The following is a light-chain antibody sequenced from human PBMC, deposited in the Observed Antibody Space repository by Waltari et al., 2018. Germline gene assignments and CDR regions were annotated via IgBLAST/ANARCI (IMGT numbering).Light chain of an antibody. CDR2: DAS. J-gene: IGKJ1*01. V-gene: IGKV1-12*01. Sequence: DIQMTQSPSSVSASAGDRVTITCRASQSISTRLAWYQQKPGKAPRLLIYDASSLQSGVPSRFSGSGSGTDFTLTISSLQPEDFATYSCQQGNSFPPTFGQGTKVEI. CDR1: QSISTR. CDR3: QQGNSFPPT.